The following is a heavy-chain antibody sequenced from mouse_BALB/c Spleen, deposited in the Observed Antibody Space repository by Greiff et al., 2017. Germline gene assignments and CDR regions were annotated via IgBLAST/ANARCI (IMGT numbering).Heavy chain of an antibody. CDR1: GYSFTSYW. CDR3: TREIQYYGSWFAY. J-gene: IGHJ3*01. Sequence: VQLQQSGTVLARPGASVKMSCKASGYSFTSYWMHWVKQRPGQGLEWIGAIYPGNSDTSYNQKFKGKAKLTAVTSASTAYMELSSLTNEDSAVYYCTREIQYYGSWFAYWGQGTLVTVSA. V-gene: IGHV1-5*01. D-gene: IGHD1-2*01. CDR2: IYPGNSDT.